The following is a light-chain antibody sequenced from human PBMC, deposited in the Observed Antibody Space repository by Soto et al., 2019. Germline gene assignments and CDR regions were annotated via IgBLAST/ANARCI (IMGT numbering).Light chain of an antibody. Sequence: EIVLTQSPGTLSLSPGERATLSCKASKSVTRRNLAWTQQKPGQAPSLLFYGASSRATGIPDRFSGSGSGTDFTLTISRLEPEDFAVYFCQQYNNSPEYTFGQGTKLEIK. CDR1: KSVTRRN. CDR3: QQYNNSPEYT. CDR2: GAS. V-gene: IGKV3-20*01. J-gene: IGKJ2*01.